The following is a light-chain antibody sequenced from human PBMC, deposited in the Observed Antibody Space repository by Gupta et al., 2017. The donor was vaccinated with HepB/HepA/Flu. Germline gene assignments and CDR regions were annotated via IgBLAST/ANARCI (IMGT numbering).Light chain of an antibody. CDR3: HQYHRWPPNA. CDR2: GAS. Sequence: EAVMTQYPAILSVSLGERVTLSCRASQNVSTSLAWYQQKPGQAPRLLIYGASTRVAGIPVRFSGSGCGTDVTLTISSRQYEDFAVYHCHQYHRWPPNAFGQGTKLEI. J-gene: IGKJ2*01. V-gene: IGKV3-15*01. CDR1: QNVSTS.